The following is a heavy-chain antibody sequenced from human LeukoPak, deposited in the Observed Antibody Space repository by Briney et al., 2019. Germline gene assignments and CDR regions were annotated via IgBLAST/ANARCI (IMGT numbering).Heavy chain of an antibody. V-gene: IGHV1-2*02. D-gene: IGHD2-2*01. CDR2: INPNSGGT. Sequence: ASVKVSCKASGYTFTGYYMHWVRQAPGQGLEWMGWINPNSGGTNYAQKFQGRVTMTRDTSISTAYMELSRLRSDDTAVYYCANLGYCSSTSCPLGYYYYYMDVWGKGTTVTVSS. CDR3: ANLGYCSSTSCPLGYYYYYMDV. CDR1: GYTFTGYY. J-gene: IGHJ6*03.